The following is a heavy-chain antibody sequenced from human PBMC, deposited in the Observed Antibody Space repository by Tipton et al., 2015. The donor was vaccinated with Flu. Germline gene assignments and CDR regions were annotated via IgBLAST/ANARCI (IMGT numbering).Heavy chain of an antibody. CDR1: GGSVSSGGYH. CDR3: ARGRMGEGPVTMSRDPYHYFGMDV. Sequence: TLSLTCIVSGGSVSSGGYHWSWIRQQPGKGLEGMGHIYYSGSTDYNPSLKSRLYMSLDTSKNEFLLKLTSVTAADTAVYFCARGRMGEGPVTMSRDPYHYFGMDVWGQGTTVTVSS. CDR2: IYYSGST. J-gene: IGHJ6*02. D-gene: IGHD3-22*01. V-gene: IGHV4-31*03.